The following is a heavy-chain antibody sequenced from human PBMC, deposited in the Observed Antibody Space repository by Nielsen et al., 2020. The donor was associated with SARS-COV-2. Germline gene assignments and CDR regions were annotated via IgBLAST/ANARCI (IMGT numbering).Heavy chain of an antibody. J-gene: IGHJ6*02. Sequence: ASVKVSCKASADTFTGYYMHWVRQAPGQGLEWIGWINPNSGGTDYAQKFQGSFNMTWATSISTAYNELSRLRSDDTAVYYCARARATIFGLVMSYGMDVWGQGTTVAVSS. CDR3: ARARATIFGLVMSYGMDV. D-gene: IGHD3/OR15-3a*01. V-gene: IGHV1-2*02. CDR2: INPNSGGT. CDR1: ADTFTGYY.